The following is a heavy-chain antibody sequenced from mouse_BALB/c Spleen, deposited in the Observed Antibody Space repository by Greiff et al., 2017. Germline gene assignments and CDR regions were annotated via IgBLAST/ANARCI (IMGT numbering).Heavy chain of an antibody. CDR1: GFTFSSYA. Sequence: EVNVVESGGGLVKPGGSLKLSCAASGFTFSSYAMSWVRQSPEKRLEWVAEISSGGSYTYYPDTVTGRFTISRDNAKNTLYLEMSSLRSEDTAMYYCARELYGGAMDYWGQGTSVTVSS. J-gene: IGHJ4*01. V-gene: IGHV5-9-4*01. CDR3: ARELYGGAMDY. D-gene: IGHD2-10*02. CDR2: ISSGGSYT.